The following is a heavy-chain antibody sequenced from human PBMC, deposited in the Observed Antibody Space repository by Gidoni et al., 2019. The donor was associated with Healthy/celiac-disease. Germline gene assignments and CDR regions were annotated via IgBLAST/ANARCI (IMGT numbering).Heavy chain of an antibody. J-gene: IGHJ6*03. D-gene: IGHD3-22*01. CDR3: ARTPTIVVERYYYYYMDV. Sequence: QVQLVQSGAEVKKPGSSVKVSCKASGGTFSSYSISWLRQAPGQGLEWMGGIIPIFGTANDAKKCQGRVTITADESTSTADMELSSLRAEDTAVYYCARTPTIVVERYYYYYMDVWGKGTTVTVSS. CDR1: GGTFSSYS. V-gene: IGHV1-69*01. CDR2: IIPIFGTA.